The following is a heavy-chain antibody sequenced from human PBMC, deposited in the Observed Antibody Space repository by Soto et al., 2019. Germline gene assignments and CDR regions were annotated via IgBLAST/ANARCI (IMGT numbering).Heavy chain of an antibody. J-gene: IGHJ1*01. CDR2: IIPIFGTA. D-gene: IGHD3-22*01. V-gene: IGHV1-69*13. CDR3: ARDPSYYDSSGYYYVRYFQH. Sequence: SVKVSCKASGGTFSSYAISWVRQAPGQGLEWMGGIIPIFGTANYAQKFQGRVTITADESTSTAYMELSSLRSEDTAVYYCARDPSYYDSSGYYYVRYFQHWGQGTLVTVSS. CDR1: GGTFSSYA.